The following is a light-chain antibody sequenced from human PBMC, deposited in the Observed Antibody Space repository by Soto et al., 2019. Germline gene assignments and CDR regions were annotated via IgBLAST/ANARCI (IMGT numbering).Light chain of an antibody. CDR2: GAS. CDR1: QSVTSS. CDR3: QQYNDWPQT. J-gene: IGKJ1*01. V-gene: IGKV3-15*01. Sequence: EKVITQSPATLSVSPGERATLSCRASQSVTSSLAWYQQKPGQAPRLLIYGASTRATGFPARFSGSGSGTESTLTISSLQSEYFAVYYCQQYNDWPQTFGQGTKVEGK.